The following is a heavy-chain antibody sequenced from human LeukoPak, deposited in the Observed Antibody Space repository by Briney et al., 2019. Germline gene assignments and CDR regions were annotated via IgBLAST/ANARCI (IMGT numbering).Heavy chain of an antibody. CDR1: GFTISSYG. CDR2: IWYDGSNK. D-gene: IGHD4-17*01. J-gene: IGHJ4*02. Sequence: PGRSLRLSCAASGFTISSYGMHWVRQAPGKGLEWVAVIWYDGSNKYYADSVKGRFTISRDNSKNTLYLQMNSLRAEDTAVYYCAKDYGASWYWGQGTLVTVSS. CDR3: AKDYGASWY. V-gene: IGHV3-33*06.